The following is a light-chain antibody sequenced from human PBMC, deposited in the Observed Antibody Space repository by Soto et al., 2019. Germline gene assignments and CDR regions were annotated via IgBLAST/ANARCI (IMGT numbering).Light chain of an antibody. CDR2: SAS. CDR1: QSLRSY. V-gene: IGKV1-39*01. Sequence: DIQMTQSPSSLSASVGDRVIITCRASQSLRSYLNWYQQKPGTAPKFLIYSASRLQSGVPSRFSGRGSGTDFTLTISSLQPEDFATYYCQQSYSTPHTFGQGTKLEIK. CDR3: QQSYSTPHT. J-gene: IGKJ2*01.